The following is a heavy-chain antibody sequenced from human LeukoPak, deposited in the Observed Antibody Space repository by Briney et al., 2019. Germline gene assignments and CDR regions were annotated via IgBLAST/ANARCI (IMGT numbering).Heavy chain of an antibody. D-gene: IGHD6-13*01. Sequence: SETLSLTCAVYGGSFSGYYWGWIRQPPGKGLEWIGSIYYSGSTYYNPSLKSRVTISVDTSKNQFSLKLSSVTAADTAVYYCARLGEGSRGPWFDPWGQGTLVTVSS. J-gene: IGHJ5*02. CDR3: ARLGEGSRGPWFDP. CDR1: GGSFSGYY. V-gene: IGHV4-39*01. CDR2: IYYSGST.